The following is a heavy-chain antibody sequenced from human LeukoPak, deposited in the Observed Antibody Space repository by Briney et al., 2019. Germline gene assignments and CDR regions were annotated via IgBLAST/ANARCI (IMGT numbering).Heavy chain of an antibody. CDR3: ARSVVGQYYYYYMDV. CDR2: MNPNSGNT. CDR1: GYTFTSYD. V-gene: IGHV1-8*01. D-gene: IGHD2-15*01. J-gene: IGHJ6*03. Sequence: ASVKVSCKASGYTFTSYDINWVRQATGQGLEWMGWMNPNSGNTGYAQKFQGRVTMTRNTSISTAYMELSSLRSEDTAVYYCARSVVGQYYYYYMDVWGKGTTVTVSS.